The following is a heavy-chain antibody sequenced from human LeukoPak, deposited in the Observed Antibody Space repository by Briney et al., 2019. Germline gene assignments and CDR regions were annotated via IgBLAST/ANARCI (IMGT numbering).Heavy chain of an antibody. J-gene: IGHJ4*02. Sequence: ASVKVSCKASGYTFTRYGISWVRQAPGEGLEWMGWISAYNGNTNYAQKLQGRVTMTTDTSTSTAYMELRSLRSDDTAVYYCARGVPIAAAGTSFDYWGQGTLVTVSS. D-gene: IGHD6-13*01. CDR3: ARGVPIAAAGTSFDY. CDR2: ISAYNGNT. CDR1: GYTFTRYG. V-gene: IGHV1-18*01.